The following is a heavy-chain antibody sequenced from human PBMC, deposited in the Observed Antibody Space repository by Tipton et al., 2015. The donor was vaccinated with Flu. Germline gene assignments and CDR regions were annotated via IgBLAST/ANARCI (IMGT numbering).Heavy chain of an antibody. V-gene: IGHV4-39*07. CDR3: ARDLWNDRRAYYYYGVDV. CDR1: GDSISTTIYY. Sequence: LRLSCTVSGDSISTTIYYRGWVRQPPGKGLEWIGSIYYSGTTYYNPSLKSRVTISVDSSKNEFSLTLASLTAADTAVYYCARDLWNDRRAYYYYGVDVWGQGTTVTVSS. CDR2: IYYSGTT. D-gene: IGHD1-1*01. J-gene: IGHJ6*02.